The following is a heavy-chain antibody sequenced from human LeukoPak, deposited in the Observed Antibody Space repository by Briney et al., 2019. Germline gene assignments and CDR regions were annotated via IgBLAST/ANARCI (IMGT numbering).Heavy chain of an antibody. V-gene: IGHV3-23*01. CDR2: ISSSGGYT. D-gene: IGHD3-22*01. CDR3: TADVSDSSGPSFDY. Sequence: GGSLRLSCAASGFTFSTYAMSWVRQAPGKGLEWVSAISSSGGYTYYADSVKGRFTISRDNSKNTLYLQMNSLRAEETAVYYCTADVSDSSGPSFDYWGQGTLVTVSS. J-gene: IGHJ4*02. CDR1: GFTFSTYA.